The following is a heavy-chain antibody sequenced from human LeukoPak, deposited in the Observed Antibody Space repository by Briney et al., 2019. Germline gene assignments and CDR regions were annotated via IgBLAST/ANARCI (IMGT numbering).Heavy chain of an antibody. V-gene: IGHV3-23*01. D-gene: IGHD1-26*01. J-gene: IGHJ3*02. CDR2: ISGSGGST. Sequence: GGSLRLSCAASGFTLSSYAMSWVRQAPGKGLEWVSAISGSGGSTYYADSVKSRFAISRDNSKNTLYLQMNSLRAEDTAVYYCAKDRWELLTSGAFDIWGQGTMVGV. CDR1: GFTLSSYA. CDR3: AKDRWELLTSGAFDI.